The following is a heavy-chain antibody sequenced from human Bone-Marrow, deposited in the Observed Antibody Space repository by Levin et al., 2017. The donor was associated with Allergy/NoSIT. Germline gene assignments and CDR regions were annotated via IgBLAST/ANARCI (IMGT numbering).Heavy chain of an antibody. J-gene: IGHJ2*01. D-gene: IGHD5-24*01. CDR1: GGAFRGYY. V-gene: IGHV4-34*01. CDR3: ARRPDHGSWYFDF. Sequence: SPTLSLTCAMSGGAFRGYYWNWLRQSPGKGREWIGEINHSGSADYNPSLETRVSMSVAIIKKQLSLNLTSVTAADPAIYYCARRPDHGSWYFDFWGRGTLVDVSS. CDR2: INHSGSA.